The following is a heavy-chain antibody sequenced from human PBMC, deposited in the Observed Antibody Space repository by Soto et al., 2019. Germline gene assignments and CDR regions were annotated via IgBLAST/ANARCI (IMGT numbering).Heavy chain of an antibody. CDR3: ARKRHPLFVVVPAAERPARQPIDY. V-gene: IGHV4-4*02. Sequence: QVQLQESGPGLVKPSGTLSLTCAVSGGSISSSNWWSWVRQPPGKGLEWIGEIYHSGSTNYNPSLKSRVTISVDKSKNQFSLKLSSVTAADTAVYYCARKRHPLFVVVPAAERPARQPIDYWGQGTLVTVSS. J-gene: IGHJ4*02. CDR1: GGSISSSNW. CDR2: IYHSGST. D-gene: IGHD2-2*01.